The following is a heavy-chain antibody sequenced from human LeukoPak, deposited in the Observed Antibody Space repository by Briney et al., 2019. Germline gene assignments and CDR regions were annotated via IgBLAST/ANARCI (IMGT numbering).Heavy chain of an antibody. CDR1: GFKFDDYG. V-gene: IGHV3-20*04. D-gene: IGHD2-15*01. CDR2: INWNGAWT. Sequence: GGSLRLSCAASGFKFDDYGMSWVRQAPGKGLEWVCDINWNGAWTGYADSVKGRFTISRDNSKNTLYLQMNSLRAEDTAVYYCARDRAGVDGFDYWGQGTLVTVSS. CDR3: ARDRAGVDGFDY. J-gene: IGHJ4*02.